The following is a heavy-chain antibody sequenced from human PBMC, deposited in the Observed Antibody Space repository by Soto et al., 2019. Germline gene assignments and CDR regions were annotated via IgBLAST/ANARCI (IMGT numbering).Heavy chain of an antibody. V-gene: IGHV3-23*01. Sequence: GGSLRLSCAASGFTFSSYAMNWVRQAPGKGLEWVSAITSSGGNTYYADSVKGRFSISRDNSKNTLYLQMNSLRSEDTAVYYCARAGEMATISNFQHWGQGTLVTVSS. CDR2: ITSSGGNT. CDR1: GFTFSSYA. J-gene: IGHJ1*01. D-gene: IGHD5-12*01. CDR3: ARAGEMATISNFQH.